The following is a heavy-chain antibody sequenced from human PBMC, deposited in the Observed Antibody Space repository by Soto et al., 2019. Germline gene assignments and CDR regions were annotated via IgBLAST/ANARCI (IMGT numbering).Heavy chain of an antibody. Sequence: QVQVVQSGPEVRKPGASVKVSCKAPGYNFNTYGINWVRQAPGQGLKWMGWISGYSGNTNYAQKFQGRVTMTTDTSTSTHYMELTSLRSDDTAVYYCARVAGVKDYDFVDAFDSWGQGTLVTVSS. CDR2: ISGYSGNT. D-gene: IGHD3-16*01. J-gene: IGHJ4*02. V-gene: IGHV1-18*01. CDR1: GYNFNTYG. CDR3: ARVAGVKDYDFVDAFDS.